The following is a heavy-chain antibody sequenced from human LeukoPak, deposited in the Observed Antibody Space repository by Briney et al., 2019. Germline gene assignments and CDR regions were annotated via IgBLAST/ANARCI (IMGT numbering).Heavy chain of an antibody. J-gene: IGHJ3*02. CDR1: GFTFSSYG. D-gene: IGHD2-2*01. Sequence: GGSLRLSCAASGFTFSSYGMHWVRQAPGKGLEWGAFIRYDGSNKYYADSVKGRFTISRDKAKNSLYLQMNSLRAEDTAVYYCARGGAAITSAFDIWGQGTMVTVSS. CDR3: ARGGAAITSAFDI. V-gene: IGHV3-30*02. CDR2: IRYDGSNK.